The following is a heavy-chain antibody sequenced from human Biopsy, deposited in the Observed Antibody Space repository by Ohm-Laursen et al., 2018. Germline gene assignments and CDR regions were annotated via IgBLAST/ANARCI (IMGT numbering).Heavy chain of an antibody. CDR2: ISETSSHI. D-gene: IGHD6-6*01. J-gene: IGHJ6*02. Sequence: SLRLSCTASGFTFSSYSMNWVRQAPGKGLEWISYISETSSHIYDADSVKGRFTVARDNAKKSLYLQLNSLRAEDTAVYYCARDSRRTAREGGMDVWGQGTTVTVSS. CDR3: ARDSRRTAREGGMDV. V-gene: IGHV3-21*01. CDR1: GFTFSSYS.